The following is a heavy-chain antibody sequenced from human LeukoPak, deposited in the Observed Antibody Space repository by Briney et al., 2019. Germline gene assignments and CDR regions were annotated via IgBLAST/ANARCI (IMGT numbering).Heavy chain of an antibody. CDR2: IYPGDSET. J-gene: IGHJ6*03. CDR1: GYTFIDTFSNYW. Sequence: GESLQISCKASGYTFIDTFSNYWIAWVRQMRGKGLEWMGIIYPGDSETKYSPSFEGQVTVSADKSNSIVYLHWSSLKASDTAMYYCARLGTPYFYYYMDVWGEGTTVTVSS. V-gene: IGHV5-51*01. CDR3: ARLGTPYFYYYMDV. D-gene: IGHD3-10*01.